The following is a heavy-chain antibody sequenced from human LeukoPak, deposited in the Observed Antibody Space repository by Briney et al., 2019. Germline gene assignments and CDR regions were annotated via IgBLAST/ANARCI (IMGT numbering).Heavy chain of an antibody. CDR2: MNPNSGNT. D-gene: IGHD1-26*01. Sequence: WASVKVSCKASGYTFTSYDINWVRQATGQGLEWMGWMNPNSGNTGYAQKFQGRVTMTRSTSINTAYMELNSLTSDDTAVYYCARSSVGARRRIDYWGQGTLVTVSS. CDR1: GYTFTSYD. V-gene: IGHV1-8*01. J-gene: IGHJ4*02. CDR3: ARSSVGARRRIDY.